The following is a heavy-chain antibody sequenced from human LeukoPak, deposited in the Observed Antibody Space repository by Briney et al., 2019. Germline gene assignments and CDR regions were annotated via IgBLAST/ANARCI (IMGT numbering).Heavy chain of an antibody. CDR1: GFIFSSYW. D-gene: IGHD6-6*01. CDR2: INLDGSEK. J-gene: IGHJ6*04. CDR3: ARGSADVDV. Sequence: GGSLRLSCAASGFIFSSYWMSWVRQAPGKGLEWVANINLDGSEKYYVDSVKGRFTISRDNAKNSLYLQMNSLRAEDTAVYYCARGSADVDVWGKGTTVTVSS. V-gene: IGHV3-7*01.